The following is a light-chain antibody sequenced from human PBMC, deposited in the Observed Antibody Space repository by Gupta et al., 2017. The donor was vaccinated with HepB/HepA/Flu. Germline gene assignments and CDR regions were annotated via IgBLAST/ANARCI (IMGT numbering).Light chain of an antibody. J-gene: IGKJ2*04. CDR3: QQYGNSPLWI. CDR1: QSVSRSY. Sequence: EIVLTQSPDTLSLSPGERATLSCRASQSVSRSYLAWFQQKPGQAPRLLIYATSSRDTGIPARFSGSGYGTDFTLTISRLEPQDFAMYYCQQYGNSPLWIFGQGTKLEIK. V-gene: IGKV3-20*01. CDR2: ATS.